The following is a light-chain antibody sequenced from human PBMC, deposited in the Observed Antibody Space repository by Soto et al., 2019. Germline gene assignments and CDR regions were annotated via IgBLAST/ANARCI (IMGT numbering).Light chain of an antibody. V-gene: IGLV2-23*01. CDR3: CSYAGSLRV. Sequence: QSALTQPASVSGSPGQSVTISCTGTSNDVGGYNYVSWYQQHPGKAPKLVIYEGSKRPSGVSNRFSGSKSGNTASLTISGLQAEDEADYYCCSYAGSLRVFGTGTKLTVL. CDR1: SNDVGGYNY. CDR2: EGS. J-gene: IGLJ1*01.